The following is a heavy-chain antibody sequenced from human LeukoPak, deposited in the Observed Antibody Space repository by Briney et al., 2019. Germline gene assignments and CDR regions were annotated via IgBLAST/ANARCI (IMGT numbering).Heavy chain of an antibody. CDR3: ARFGPLLRYFDWLSRDAFDI. J-gene: IGHJ3*02. D-gene: IGHD3-9*01. CDR2: INHSGST. Sequence: SETLSLTCAVYGGSFSGYYWSWIRQPPGKGLEWIGEINHSGSTNYNPSLKSRVTISVDTSKNQFSLKLSSVTAADTAVYYCARFGPLLRYFDWLSRDAFDIWGQGTMVTVSS. CDR1: GGSFSGYY. V-gene: IGHV4-34*01.